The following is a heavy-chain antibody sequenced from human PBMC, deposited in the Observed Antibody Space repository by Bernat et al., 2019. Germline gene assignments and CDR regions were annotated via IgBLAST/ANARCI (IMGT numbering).Heavy chain of an antibody. CDR2: ISAYNGNT. CDR1: GYTFTHYG. CDR3: ARDPYEDSGSYRRAHFDC. D-gene: IGHD3-10*01. J-gene: IGHJ4*02. V-gene: IGHV1-18*01. Sequence: QVQLVQSGAEVTKPGASVQVSCKSSGYTFTHYGINWVRQAPGQGLEWMGWISAYNGNTNYAQKFQGRVTMTTDTSTSTTYMELRSLRSDDTAVYYCARDPYEDSGSYRRAHFDCWGQGTLVTVSS.